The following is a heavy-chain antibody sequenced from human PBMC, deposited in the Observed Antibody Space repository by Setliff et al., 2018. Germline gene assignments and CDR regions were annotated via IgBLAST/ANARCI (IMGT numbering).Heavy chain of an antibody. D-gene: IGHD3-22*01. J-gene: IGHJ4*02. V-gene: IGHV4-38-2*02. CDR1: GYSISSDSY. Sequence: PSETLSLTCAVSGYSISSDSYWGWIRQPPGKGLEWIASIYHTGSTYYNPSLKSRITMSVDTSKNQFSLKLTSVTAADTAVYYCARESRYYYDNLGTLDYWGQGTLVTVSS. CDR2: IYHTGST. CDR3: ARESRYYYDNLGTLDY.